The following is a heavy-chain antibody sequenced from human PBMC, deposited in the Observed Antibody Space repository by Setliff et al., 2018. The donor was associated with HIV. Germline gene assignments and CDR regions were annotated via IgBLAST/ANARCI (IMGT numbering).Heavy chain of an antibody. CDR1: GYTFTSYY. D-gene: IGHD1-26*01. CDR3: AGTAGWELPPRLYYYYYYMDV. Sequence: RASVKVSCKASGYTFTSYYMHWVRQAPGQGLEWMGIINPSGGSTSYAQKFQGRVTMTRDTSTSTVYMELSSLRSEDTAVYYCAGTAGWELPPRLYYYYYYMDVWGKGTTVTVSS. CDR2: INPSGGST. V-gene: IGHV1-46*01. J-gene: IGHJ6*03.